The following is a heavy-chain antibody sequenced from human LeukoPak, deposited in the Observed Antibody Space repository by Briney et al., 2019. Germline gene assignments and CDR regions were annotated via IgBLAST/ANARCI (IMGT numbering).Heavy chain of an antibody. V-gene: IGHV3-53*04. D-gene: IGHD6-19*01. J-gene: IGHJ4*02. CDR3: ARARGSSGWYTVDYFDY. CDR1: GFTVSSNY. CDR2: IYSGGST. Sequence: PGGSLRLSCAASGFTVSSNYMSLVRQAPGKGLEWVSVIYSGGSTYYADSVKGRFTISRHNSKNTLYLQMNSLRAEDTAVYYCARARGSSGWYTVDYFDYWGQGTLVTVSS.